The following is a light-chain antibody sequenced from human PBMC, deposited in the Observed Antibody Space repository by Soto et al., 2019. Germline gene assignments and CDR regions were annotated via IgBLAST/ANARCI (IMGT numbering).Light chain of an antibody. CDR3: QHYGDSAPFT. J-gene: IGKJ3*01. Sequence: EVVLAQSPGTLSLSPGERATLCCRTSQSISTTYLAWYQQKPGQAPRLLMSRTSRRATGIPDRFSGSGSGTDFTLSISRLEPEDFAVYYCQHYGDSAPFTFGPGTKVDIK. V-gene: IGKV3-20*01. CDR1: QSISTTY. CDR2: RTS.